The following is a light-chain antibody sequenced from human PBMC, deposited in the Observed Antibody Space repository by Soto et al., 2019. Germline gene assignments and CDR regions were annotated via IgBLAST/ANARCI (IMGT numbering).Light chain of an antibody. CDR3: LVYFSSAVRWV. V-gene: IGLV7-43*01. Sequence: QTVVTQEPSLTVSPGGTVTLTCASSTGAVTSDSYPNWVQQKPGQAPRTLIYGTNNKHSWTPARFSGSLLGGKAALTLSGVQPEDEADYYCLVYFSSAVRWVFGGGTKLTVL. CDR1: TGAVTSDSY. CDR2: GTN. J-gene: IGLJ3*02.